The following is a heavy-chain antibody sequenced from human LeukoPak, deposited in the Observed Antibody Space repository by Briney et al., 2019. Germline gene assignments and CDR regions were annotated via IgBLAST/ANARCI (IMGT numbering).Heavy chain of an antibody. Sequence: SETLSLTCGVSGTSFTSYYWSWIRQTPGKGLEWIGEVNHSGYTNMNPSLKSRVTISVDTSKNQFSLRLSSVTAADTAVYYCARRGDILTDYAFDYWGQGTLVTVSS. CDR1: GTSFTSYY. CDR2: VNHSGYT. V-gene: IGHV4-34*01. D-gene: IGHD3-9*01. CDR3: ARRGDILTDYAFDY. J-gene: IGHJ4*02.